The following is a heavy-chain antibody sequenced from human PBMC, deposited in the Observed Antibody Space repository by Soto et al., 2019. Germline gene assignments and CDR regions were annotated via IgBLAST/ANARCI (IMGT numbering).Heavy chain of an antibody. J-gene: IGHJ6*02. Sequence: ASVKVSCKASGYTFTSYGISWVRQAPGQGLEWMGWISAYNGNTNYAQKLQGRVTMTTDTSTSTAYMELRSLRSDDTAVYYCARDSNRELRLYYYYYYGMDVWGQGTTVTVFS. CDR1: GYTFTSYG. CDR2: ISAYNGNT. CDR3: ARDSNRELRLYYYYYYGMDV. D-gene: IGHD3-16*01. V-gene: IGHV1-18*01.